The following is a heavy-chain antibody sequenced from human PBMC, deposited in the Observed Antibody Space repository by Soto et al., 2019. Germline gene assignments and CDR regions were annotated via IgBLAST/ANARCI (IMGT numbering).Heavy chain of an antibody. D-gene: IGHD2-21*02. CDR3: ARVKVVTATAF. J-gene: IGHJ4*02. V-gene: IGHV3-48*02. CDR1: GFTFSSCS. Sequence: EVQLVESGGGLVQPGGSLRLSCAASGFTFSSCSMNWVRQAPGKRLEWVSYISSSSSTIYYADSVKGRFTISRDNAKNSLYMQMHSLRDGDTAVYYCARVKVVTATAFWGQGTLVTVSS. CDR2: ISSSSSTI.